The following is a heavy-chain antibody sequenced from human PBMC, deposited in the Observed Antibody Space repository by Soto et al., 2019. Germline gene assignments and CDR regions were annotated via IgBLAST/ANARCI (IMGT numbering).Heavy chain of an antibody. CDR2: IIPIIGII. V-gene: IGHV1-69*08. CDR1: GGTFSTYT. CDR3: AGDPDSHYNDSHASSYP. D-gene: IGHD4-4*01. Sequence: QVQLVQSGAEVKKPGSSVKVSCKASGGTFSTYTITWVRQAPGQGLEWMGRIIPIIGIINYAQKFQGRVTISADKFTCTAYMELTGLRSDATAVYYCAGDPDSHYNDSHASSYPWGQGTLVTVSS. J-gene: IGHJ5*02.